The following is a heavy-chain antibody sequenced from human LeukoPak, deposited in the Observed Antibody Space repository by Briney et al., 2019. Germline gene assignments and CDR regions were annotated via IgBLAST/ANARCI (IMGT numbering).Heavy chain of an antibody. CDR3: ATAYSSSSYDGAFDI. Sequence: ASVKVSCKASGYTFTGYYMHWVRQAPGQGLEWMGWINPNSGGTNYAQKFQGRVTMTRDTSISTAYMELSRLRSDDTAVYYCATAYSSSSYDGAFDIWGQGAMVTVSS. D-gene: IGHD6-6*01. CDR1: GYTFTGYY. J-gene: IGHJ3*02. CDR2: INPNSGGT. V-gene: IGHV1-2*02.